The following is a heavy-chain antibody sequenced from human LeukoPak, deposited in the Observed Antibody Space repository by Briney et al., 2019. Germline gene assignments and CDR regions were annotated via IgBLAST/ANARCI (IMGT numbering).Heavy chain of an antibody. J-gene: IGHJ6*02. CDR2: FSSSSSYI. D-gene: IGHD2-2*01. CDR1: GFTFSSYS. CDR3: ARELVVVPAAMEKYGMDV. Sequence: GGSLRLSCAASGFTFSSYSMNWVRQAPGKGLEWVSSFSSSSSYIYYADSVKGRFTISRDNAKNSLYLQMNNLRAEDTAVYYCARELVVVPAAMEKYGMDVWGQGTTVTVSS. V-gene: IGHV3-21*01.